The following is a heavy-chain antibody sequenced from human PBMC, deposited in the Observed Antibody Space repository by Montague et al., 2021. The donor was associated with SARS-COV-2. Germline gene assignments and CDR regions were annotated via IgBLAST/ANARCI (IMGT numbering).Heavy chain of an antibody. D-gene: IGHD3-10*01. CDR2: VKHPGGT. J-gene: IGHJ5*01. CDR3: ARGRGRYFDSGSYNWLDS. V-gene: IGHV4-34*01. CDR1: GGSFTGYS. Sequence: SETLSLTCAVDGGSFTGYSWNWIRQPPGKGLEWIGEVKHPGGTNYNPSLKSRVTISIDTSKNQFSLNLKSVTAADTAVYYCARGRGRYFDSGSYNWLDSWGQGTLVTVSS.